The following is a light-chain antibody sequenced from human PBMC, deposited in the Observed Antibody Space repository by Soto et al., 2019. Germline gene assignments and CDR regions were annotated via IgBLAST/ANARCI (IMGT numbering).Light chain of an antibody. J-gene: IGKJ2*01. Sequence: EIVLTQSPGTLSLSPGESATLSCRASQSVNSRFLAWYQHKPGQAPRLLIYAASTRATGIPDRFSGRASGTDFTLTISRLEPEDFAVDYCQQYGDSPPNTFGQGTKLEIK. CDR1: QSVNSRF. CDR3: QQYGDSPPNT. CDR2: AAS. V-gene: IGKV3-20*01.